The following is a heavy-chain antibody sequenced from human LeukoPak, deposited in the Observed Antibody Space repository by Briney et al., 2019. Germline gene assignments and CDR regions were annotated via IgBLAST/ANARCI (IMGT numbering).Heavy chain of an antibody. V-gene: IGHV3-48*03. CDR3: ARQLGVGVWALDR. CDR1: GFTFSSYE. D-gene: IGHD3-16*01. J-gene: IGHJ4*02. CDR2: ISSSGSTI. Sequence: GGSLRLSCAASGFTFSSYEMNWVRQAPGKGLEWVSYISSSGSTIYYADSVKGRFTISRDNAKNSLYLQMNSLRAEDTAVYYCARQLGVGVWALDRWGQGTLVTVSS.